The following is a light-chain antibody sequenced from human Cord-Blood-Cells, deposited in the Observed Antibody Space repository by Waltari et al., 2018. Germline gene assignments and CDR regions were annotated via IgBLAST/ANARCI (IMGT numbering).Light chain of an antibody. CDR2: EVS. CDR3: SSYAGSNNLV. J-gene: IGLJ3*02. Sequence: QSALTQPPSASGSPGQSVTISCTRTSSDVAGYNYVSWYQQHPGKAPKLMIYEVSKRPSGLPDRFSVSKSGNTASLTVSGLQAEDEADYYCSSYAGSNNLVFGGGTKLTVL. CDR1: SSDVAGYNY. V-gene: IGLV2-8*01.